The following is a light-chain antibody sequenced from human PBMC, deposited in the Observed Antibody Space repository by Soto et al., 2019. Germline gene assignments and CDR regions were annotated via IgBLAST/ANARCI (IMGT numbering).Light chain of an antibody. V-gene: IGKV3-20*01. CDR2: GAS. J-gene: IGKJ4*01. CDR3: QHYKTWPLS. CDR1: QGLTSNF. Sequence: EIVLTQSPGTLSLSPGERATLSCRASQGLTSNFLAWYQQKPGQAPSLLIYGASNRATGVPDRFSGIGSGTEFTLISSSLQSEDFGVYYCQHYKTWPLSFGGGTKVDIK.